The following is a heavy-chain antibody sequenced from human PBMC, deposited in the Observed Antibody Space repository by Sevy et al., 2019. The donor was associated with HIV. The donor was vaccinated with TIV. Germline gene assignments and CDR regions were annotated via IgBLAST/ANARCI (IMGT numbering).Heavy chain of an antibody. CDR2: MNQEGTER. D-gene: IGHD3-16*01. V-gene: IGHV3-7*01. J-gene: IGHJ4*02. CDR1: GFSFSTYW. Sequence: GGSLRLSCAASGFSFSTYWRTWVRQPPGKGLEWVATMNQEGTERDYVDPVKGRFTISRDNTKTSLFLQMNSLSAEDTGVYYCVREGLGGFSYSLDCWGQGTLVTVSS. CDR3: VREGLGGFSYSLDC.